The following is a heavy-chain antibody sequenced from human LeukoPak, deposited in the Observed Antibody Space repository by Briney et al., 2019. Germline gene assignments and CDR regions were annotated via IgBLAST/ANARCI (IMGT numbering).Heavy chain of an antibody. CDR2: ISSSSSYI. D-gene: IGHD5-18*01. J-gene: IGHJ4*02. CDR3: ARVDTYGYGGFDY. V-gene: IGHV3-21*01. Sequence: GGSLRLSCAASGFTFSSYSMNWVRQAPGKGLEWVSSISSSSSYIYYANSVKGRFTISRDNAKNSLYLQMNSLRAEDTAVYYCARVDTYGYGGFDYWGQGTLVTVSS. CDR1: GFTFSSYS.